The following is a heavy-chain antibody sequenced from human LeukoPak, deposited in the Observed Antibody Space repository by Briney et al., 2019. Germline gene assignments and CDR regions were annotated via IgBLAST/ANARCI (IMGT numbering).Heavy chain of an antibody. CDR3: ADSNYWYPVDY. D-gene: IGHD4-11*01. V-gene: IGHV3-23*01. J-gene: IGHJ4*02. CDR2: ISGSGDST. CDR1: GFTFSSYA. Sequence: PGGSLRLSCAASGFTFSSYAMRRVRQAPGKGLEWVSSISGSGDSTYYADSVKSRFTVSRDNSKNTLYLQMNSLRAEDTAVYYCADSNYWYPVDYWGQGTLVTVSS.